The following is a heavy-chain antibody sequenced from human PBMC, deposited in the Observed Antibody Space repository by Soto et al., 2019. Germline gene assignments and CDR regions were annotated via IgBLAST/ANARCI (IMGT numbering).Heavy chain of an antibody. V-gene: IGHV1-18*04. CDR2: ISAYNGNT. CDR3: ARDLSVSYDYVWGSFGDY. J-gene: IGHJ4*02. D-gene: IGHD3-16*01. CDR1: GYTFTSYG. Sequence: ASVKVSCKASGYTFTSYGISWVRQAPGQGLEWMGWISAYNGNTNYAQKLQGRVTMTTDTSTSTAYMELRSLRSDDTAVYYCARDLSVSYDYVWGSFGDYWGREPWSPSPQ.